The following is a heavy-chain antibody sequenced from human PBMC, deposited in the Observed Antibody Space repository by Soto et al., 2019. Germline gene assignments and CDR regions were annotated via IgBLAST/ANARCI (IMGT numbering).Heavy chain of an antibody. CDR1: DVSIRSSSNY. D-gene: IGHD1-26*01. CDR3: ATYSVSYYTLDY. Sequence: QLQLQESGPGLVKPSETLSLTCTSSDVSIRSSSNYWGWIRQPPGKGLEWIGSVYYSGRTYYNPSLKSRVPISVATSKNEISLRLSSVTAADTAMYYCATYSVSYYTLDYWGQGTLVTVSS. J-gene: IGHJ4*02. CDR2: VYYSGRT. V-gene: IGHV4-39*01.